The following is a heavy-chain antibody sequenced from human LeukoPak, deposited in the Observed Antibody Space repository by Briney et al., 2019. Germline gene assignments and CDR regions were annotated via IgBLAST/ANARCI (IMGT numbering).Heavy chain of an antibody. J-gene: IGHJ4*02. CDR3: AGHGPYYDFWSGGNFDY. D-gene: IGHD3-3*01. Sequence: SETLSLTCAVSGYSISSGYYWGWIRQPPGKGLEWIGSIYHSGSTYYNPSLKSRVTISVDTSKNQFSLKLSSVTAADTAVYYCAGHGPYYDFWSGGNFDYWGQGTLVTVSS. CDR2: IYHSGST. V-gene: IGHV4-38-2*01. CDR1: GYSISSGYY.